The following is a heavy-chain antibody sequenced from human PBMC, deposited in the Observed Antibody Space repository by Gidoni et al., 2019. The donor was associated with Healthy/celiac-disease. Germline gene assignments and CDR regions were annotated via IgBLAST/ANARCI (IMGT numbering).Heavy chain of an antibody. CDR3: AREGLDYRGGIDY. CDR1: GGSVSSGSYY. D-gene: IGHD5-12*01. V-gene: IGHV4-61*01. J-gene: IGHJ4*02. CDR2: IYYGGST. Sequence: QVQLQESGPGLVKPSATLSLTCTVSGGSVSSGSYYWSWIRQPTGKGLEWIGYIYYGGSTNYNPSLKSRVTISVDTSKNQFSLKLSSVTAADTAVYYCAREGLDYRGGIDYWGQGTLVTVSS.